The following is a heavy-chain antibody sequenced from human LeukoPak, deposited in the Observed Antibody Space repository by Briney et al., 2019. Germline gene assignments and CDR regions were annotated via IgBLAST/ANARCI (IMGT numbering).Heavy chain of an antibody. CDR2: ISSSSSYI. Sequence: GGSLRLSCAASGFTFSSYSMNWVRQAPGKGLEWVSSISSSSSYIYYADSVKSRFTISRDNAKNSLYLQMNSLRAEDTAVYYCARDGTDYYGSEGRDVYYYMDVWGKGTTVTISS. J-gene: IGHJ6*03. CDR1: GFTFSSYS. D-gene: IGHD3-10*01. V-gene: IGHV3-21*01. CDR3: ARDGTDYYGSEGRDVYYYMDV.